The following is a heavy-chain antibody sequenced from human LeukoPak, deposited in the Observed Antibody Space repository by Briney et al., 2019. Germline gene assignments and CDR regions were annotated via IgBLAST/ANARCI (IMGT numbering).Heavy chain of an antibody. J-gene: IGHJ4*02. CDR3: ARDLSGSGSYYNFPFDY. CDR2: IIPIFGTA. D-gene: IGHD3-10*01. Sequence: SVKVSCKASGGTFSSYAISWVRQAPGQGLEWMGRIIPIFGTANYAQKFQGRVTITTDESTSTAYMELSSLRSEDTAVYYCARDLSGSGSYYNFPFDYWGQGTLVTVSS. CDR1: GGTFSSYA. V-gene: IGHV1-69*05.